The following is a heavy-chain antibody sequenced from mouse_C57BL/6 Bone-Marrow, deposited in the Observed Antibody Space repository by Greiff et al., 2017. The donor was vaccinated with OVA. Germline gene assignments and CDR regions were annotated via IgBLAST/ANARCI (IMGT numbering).Heavy chain of an antibody. CDR2: IYPGDGDT. CDR1: GYAFSSYW. J-gene: IGHJ3*01. Sequence: QVQLQQSGAELVKPGASVKISCKASGYAFSSYWMNWVKQRPGKGLEWIGQIYPGDGDTNYNGKFKGKATLTADKSSSTAYMQLSSLTPEASAVYFCARYYYGSSYVGFAYWGQGTLVTVSA. CDR3: ARYYYGSSYVGFAY. V-gene: IGHV1-80*01. D-gene: IGHD1-1*01.